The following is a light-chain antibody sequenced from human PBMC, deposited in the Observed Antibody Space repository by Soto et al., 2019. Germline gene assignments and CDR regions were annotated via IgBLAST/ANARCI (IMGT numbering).Light chain of an antibody. J-gene: IGKJ4*02. CDR2: DAS. Sequence: AIQLTQSPSSLSASVGDRVTITCRANQGISSALAWYQQKPGKAPKLLSYDASLLESGVPSRFSGSGSGTDFTLTISSLQPEDFATYYCQQFNSYPPLTFGGGTMVEIK. CDR3: QQFNSYPPLT. V-gene: IGKV1-13*02. CDR1: QGISSA.